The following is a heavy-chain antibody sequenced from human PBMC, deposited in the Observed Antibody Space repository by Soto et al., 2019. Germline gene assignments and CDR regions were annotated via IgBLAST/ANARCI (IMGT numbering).Heavy chain of an antibody. CDR1: GFIFSNFG. CDR3: ARDLYCSGGSCYSNYYYYYYGMDV. Sequence: GGSLRLSCVASGFIFSNFGMHWVRQAPGKGLEWVAVIWYDGSNKYYADSVKGRFTISRDNSKNTLYLQMNSLRAEDTAVYYCARDLYCSGGSCYSNYYYYYYGMDVWGQGTTVTVSS. J-gene: IGHJ6*02. V-gene: IGHV3-33*01. D-gene: IGHD2-15*01. CDR2: IWYDGSNK.